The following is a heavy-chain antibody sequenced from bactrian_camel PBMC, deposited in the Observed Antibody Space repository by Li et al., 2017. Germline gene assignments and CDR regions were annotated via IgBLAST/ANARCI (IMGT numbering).Heavy chain of an antibody. CDR1: GFSFGSYG. CDR3: IRLGGSWSDFTY. Sequence: VQLVESGGGLVQPGGSLRLSCAASGFSFGSYGMRWVRQAPGKGLEWVSTIGSVGGSTNYSNSVKGRFTISRDNAKNTVYLQLTSLKTEDMAMYYCIRLGGSWSDFTYWGQGTRSPSP. V-gene: IGHV3S40*01. CDR2: IGSVGGST. D-gene: IGHD6*01. J-gene: IGHJ6*01.